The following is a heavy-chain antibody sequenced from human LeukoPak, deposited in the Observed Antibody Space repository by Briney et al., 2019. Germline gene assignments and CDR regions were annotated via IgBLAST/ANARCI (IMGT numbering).Heavy chain of an antibody. CDR3: ARDLFDDYSLDY. CDR1: GFTFSSYS. D-gene: IGHD3-16*01. Sequence: PGGSLRLSCAASGFTFSSYSMNWVRQAPGKGLECVSSISSSSSIIYYADSVKGRFTISRDNAKNSLYLQMNSLRAEDTAVYYCARDLFDDYSLDYWGQGTLVTVSS. CDR2: ISSSSSII. J-gene: IGHJ4*02. V-gene: IGHV3-21*01.